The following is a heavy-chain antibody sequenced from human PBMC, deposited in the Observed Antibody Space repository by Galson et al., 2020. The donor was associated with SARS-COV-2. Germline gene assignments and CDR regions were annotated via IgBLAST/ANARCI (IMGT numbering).Heavy chain of an antibody. V-gene: IGHV3-7*01. CDR2: IKQDGSEK. Sequence: GESLKISCAASGFTFSSYWMSWVRQAPGKGLEWVANIKQDGSEKYYVDSVKGRFTISRDNAKNSLYLQMNSLRAEDTAVYYCARDLFVVVPAAPNYYYYYGMDVWGQGTTVTVSS. CDR1: GFTFSSYW. D-gene: IGHD2-2*01. J-gene: IGHJ6*02. CDR3: ARDLFVVVPAAPNYYYYYGMDV.